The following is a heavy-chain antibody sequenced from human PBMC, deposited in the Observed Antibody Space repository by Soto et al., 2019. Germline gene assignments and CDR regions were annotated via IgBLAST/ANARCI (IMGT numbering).Heavy chain of an antibody. J-gene: IGHJ5*02. CDR1: GDSVSSASFY. V-gene: IGHV4-61*01. D-gene: IGHD6-19*01. CDR2: IYFCGST. Sequence: SETLSLTCTVFGDSVSSASFYWIWIRQAPGKGLEWVGCIYFCGSTNYSPSLKSRVTMSLDTSKNQFSLKLRSVTPADTAIYFCARVNSGRNWFDPWGQGTLVTVSS. CDR3: ARVNSGRNWFDP.